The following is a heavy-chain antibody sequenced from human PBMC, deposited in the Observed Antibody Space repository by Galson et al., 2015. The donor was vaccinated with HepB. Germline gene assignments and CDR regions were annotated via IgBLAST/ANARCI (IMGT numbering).Heavy chain of an antibody. CDR2: IIPIFGTA. Sequence: SVKVSCKASGCTFSNYAISWVRQAPGQGLEWMGGIIPIFGTANYAQKFQGRVTITADESTSAAYMDLRSLRSDDTALYYCTRVDAAMDLDYWGQVTLVTVSS. J-gene: IGHJ4*02. CDR3: TRVDAAMDLDY. CDR1: GCTFSNYA. V-gene: IGHV1-69*13. D-gene: IGHD5-18*01.